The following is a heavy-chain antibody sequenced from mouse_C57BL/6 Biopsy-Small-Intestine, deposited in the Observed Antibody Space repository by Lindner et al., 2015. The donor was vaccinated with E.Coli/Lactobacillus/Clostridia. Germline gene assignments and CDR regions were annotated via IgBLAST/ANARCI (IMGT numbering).Heavy chain of an antibody. J-gene: IGHJ4*01. Sequence: SVKVSCKASGYTFTAYGLAWVRQAPGQGLEWMGWISVYHGNTNYAQNLQGRVTMTTDTATNTAYLELRSLRSDDTADYCCARVRHYYGSGTYYSFDYWGQGTPVTVSS. CDR1: GYTFTAYG. CDR2: ISVYHGNT. D-gene: IGHD1-1*02. CDR3: ARVRHYYGSGTYYSFDY. V-gene: IGHV14-2*02.